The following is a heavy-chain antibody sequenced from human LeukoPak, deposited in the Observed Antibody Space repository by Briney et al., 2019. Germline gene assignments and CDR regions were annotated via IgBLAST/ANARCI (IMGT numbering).Heavy chain of an antibody. CDR2: IFYSGRT. CDR1: GGSISSSNYY. CDR3: ARVGYSSSIDY. J-gene: IGHJ4*02. V-gene: IGHV4-39*07. D-gene: IGHD6-6*01. Sequence: SETLSLTCTVSGGSISSSNYYWGWIRQPPGKGLECIGSIFYSGRTYYNPSLKSRVTISVDTSMNQFSLKLSPVTAADTAVYYCARVGYSSSIDYWGQGTPVTVSS.